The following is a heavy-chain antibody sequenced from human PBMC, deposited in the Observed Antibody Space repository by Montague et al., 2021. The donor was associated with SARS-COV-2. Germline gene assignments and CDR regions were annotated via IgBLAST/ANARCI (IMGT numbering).Heavy chain of an antibody. J-gene: IGHJ2*01. CDR3: VRRAQWQLSWFFDL. CDR1: GGSISSGTYY. D-gene: IGHD6-19*01. V-gene: IGHV4-39*01. Sequence: SQTLSLTCTVSGGSISSGTYYWGWVRQPPGKGLEWIGTINYSGKTYYNPSLKSRVTISVDTSKNQLSLKVTSVTAADTAVYYCVRRAQWQLSWFFDLWGRGTLVTVSS. CDR2: INYSGKT.